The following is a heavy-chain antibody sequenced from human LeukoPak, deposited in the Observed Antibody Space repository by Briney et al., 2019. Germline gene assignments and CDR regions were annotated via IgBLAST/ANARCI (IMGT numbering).Heavy chain of an antibody. CDR2: IYYSGST. CDR1: GGSISSYY. Sequence: SETLSLTCTVSGGSISSYYWSWIRQPPGKGLEWIGYIYYSGSTNYNPSLKSRVTISVDTSKNQLSLKLSSVTAADTAVYYCARRFLSSGIDYWGQGTLVTVSS. CDR3: ARRFLSSGIDY. V-gene: IGHV4-59*01. J-gene: IGHJ4*02. D-gene: IGHD3-22*01.